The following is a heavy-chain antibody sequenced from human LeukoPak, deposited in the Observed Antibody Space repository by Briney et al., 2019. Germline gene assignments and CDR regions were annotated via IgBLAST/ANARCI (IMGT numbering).Heavy chain of an antibody. J-gene: IGHJ4*02. Sequence: SETLSLTCTVSGGSISGSYWSWIRQPPGKGLEWIAYMYNSGSTYYNSSLKSRVTISIDTSKNQSSLKLSSLTAADTAIYYCARGIESYGDYGYWGQGILVTVSS. D-gene: IGHD4-17*01. CDR2: MYNSGST. CDR1: GGSISGSY. V-gene: IGHV4-59*01. CDR3: ARGIESYGDYGY.